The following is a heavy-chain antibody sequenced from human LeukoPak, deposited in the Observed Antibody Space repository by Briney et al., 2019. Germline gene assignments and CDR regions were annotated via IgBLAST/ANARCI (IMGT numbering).Heavy chain of an antibody. J-gene: IGHJ6*03. V-gene: IGHV3-53*01. CDR3: AREKTTVVTLSIYYYYYMDV. CDR1: GFTVSSNY. Sequence: PGGSLRLSCAASGFTVSSNYMSWVRQAPGKGLEWVSVIYSGGSTYYADSVKGRFTISRDNSKNTLYLQMNSLRAEDTAVYYCAREKTTVVTLSIYYYYYMDVWGKGTTATVSS. CDR2: IYSGGST. D-gene: IGHD4-23*01.